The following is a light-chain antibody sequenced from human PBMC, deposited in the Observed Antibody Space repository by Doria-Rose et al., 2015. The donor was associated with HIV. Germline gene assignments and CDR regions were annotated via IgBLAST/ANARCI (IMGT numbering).Light chain of an antibody. CDR3: QQYYITPRT. Sequence: LYSSNNRNFLAWYRQRPGQPPKLLIYWASTRESGVPDRFSGSGSGTDFTLTISSLQAEDVAVYYCQQYYITPRTFGQGTKVEIK. V-gene: IGKV4-1*01. J-gene: IGKJ1*01. CDR2: WAS. CDR1: LYSSNNRNF.